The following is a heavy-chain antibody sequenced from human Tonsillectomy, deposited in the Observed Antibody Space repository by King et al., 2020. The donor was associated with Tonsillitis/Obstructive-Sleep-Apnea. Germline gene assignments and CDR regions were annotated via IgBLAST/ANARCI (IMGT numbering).Heavy chain of an antibody. J-gene: IGHJ3*02. V-gene: IGHV4-59*01. Sequence: VQLQESGPGLVKPSETLSLTCTVSGGSICSYHWSWIRQPPGKGLEWIGYMYYSGSTNYNPSLKSRVTISVDTSKNQFSLKLSSVTAADTAVYYCARDMVLEAGGDAFDIWGQGTMVTVSS. D-gene: IGHD2-8*01. CDR2: MYYSGST. CDR3: ARDMVLEAGGDAFDI. CDR1: GGSICSYH.